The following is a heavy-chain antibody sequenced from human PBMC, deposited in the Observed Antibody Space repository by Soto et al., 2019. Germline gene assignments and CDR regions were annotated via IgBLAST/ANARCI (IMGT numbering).Heavy chain of an antibody. Sequence: TSETLSLTCAVYGGSFSGYYWSWIRQPPGKGLEWIGEINHSGSTNYNPSLKSRVTISVDTSKNQFSLKLSSVTAADTAVYYCAGEVQPRYYGSGSYYKIVLWFDIWGQGTMVTVSS. V-gene: IGHV4-34*01. J-gene: IGHJ3*02. CDR2: INHSGST. CDR1: GGSFSGYY. D-gene: IGHD3-10*01. CDR3: AGEVQPRYYGSGSYYKIVLWFDI.